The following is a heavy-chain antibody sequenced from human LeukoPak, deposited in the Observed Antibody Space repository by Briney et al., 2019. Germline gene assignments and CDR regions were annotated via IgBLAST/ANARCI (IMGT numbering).Heavy chain of an antibody. CDR2: ITGSGSTK. D-gene: IGHD5-18*01. V-gene: IGHV3-11*01. J-gene: IGHJ6*03. CDR1: GFTFSDYY. Sequence: GGSLRLSCAASGFTFSDYYMSWIREAPGKGLEWVSYITGSGSTKYYADSVKGRFTISRDNAKNSLYLQMNSLRAEDTALYYCARAHITLYSSTYYYYMDVSGKGTTVTVSS. CDR3: ARAHITLYSSTYYYYMDV.